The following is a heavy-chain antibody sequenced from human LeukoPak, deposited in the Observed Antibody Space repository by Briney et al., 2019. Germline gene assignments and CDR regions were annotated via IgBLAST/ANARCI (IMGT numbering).Heavy chain of an antibody. CDR1: GFTFSSYA. CDR3: ARGGSGWQGDFDY. D-gene: IGHD6-19*01. J-gene: IGHJ4*02. Sequence: GGSLRLSCAASGFTFSSYAMTWVRQAPGKGLEWVSVIYSGGSTYYADSVKGRFTISRDNSKNTLYLQVNSLRAEDTAVYYCARGGSGWQGDFDYWGQGTLVTVSS. CDR2: IYSGGST. V-gene: IGHV3-66*02.